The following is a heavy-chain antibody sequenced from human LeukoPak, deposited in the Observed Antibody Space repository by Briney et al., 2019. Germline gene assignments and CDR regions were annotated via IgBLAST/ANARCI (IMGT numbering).Heavy chain of an antibody. CDR3: ARIKGETAATIFNYYYYMDV. J-gene: IGHJ6*03. CDR2: VIPIFGSS. D-gene: IGHD5-12*01. Sequence: SVKVSCKAAGGGFGNYGITWGRQRPGQGLQWVGGVIPIFGSSNYKPKFQGRVTITADRSTSTAYMELRRLTSEDTAIYYCARIKGETAATIFNYYYYMDVWDKGTMVTVSS. CDR1: GGGFGNYG. V-gene: IGHV1-69*06.